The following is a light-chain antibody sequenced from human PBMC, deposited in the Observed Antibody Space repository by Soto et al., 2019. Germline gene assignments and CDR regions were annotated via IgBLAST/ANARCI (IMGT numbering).Light chain of an antibody. V-gene: IGLV2-8*01. Sequence: SALTQPPSASGSPGQSVTIPCTGTYSDIGAYNYVSWYQQRPGQAPKLIIYEVSKRPSGVPDRIFAYKSGNTASLTVSGLQADDEANYYCSSFKGTNSFVFGTGTKVTVL. CDR1: YSDIGAYNY. CDR3: SSFKGTNSFV. J-gene: IGLJ1*01. CDR2: EVS.